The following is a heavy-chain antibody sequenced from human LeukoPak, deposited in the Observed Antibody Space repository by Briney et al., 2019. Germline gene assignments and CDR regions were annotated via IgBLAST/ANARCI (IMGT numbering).Heavy chain of an antibody. CDR2: ISGRDTNT. CDR1: GFTFSTYG. CDR3: VRHSVATAALNFDC. V-gene: IGHV3-23*01. D-gene: IGHD6-25*01. J-gene: IGHJ4*01. Sequence: GGSLRLSCAASGFTFSTYGMSWVRQAPGKGLEWVSAISGRDTNTYYADSVEGRFTISRDNSKNTLYLQMNSLRAEDTAVYYCVRHSVATAALNFDCWGHGSLVTVSS.